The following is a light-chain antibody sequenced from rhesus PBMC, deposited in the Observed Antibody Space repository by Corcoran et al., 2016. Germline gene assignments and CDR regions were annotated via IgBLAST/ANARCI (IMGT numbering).Light chain of an antibody. CDR1: QGISSW. J-gene: IGKJ4*01. Sequence: DIQMTQSPSSLSASVGDTVTITCRASQGISSWLAWYQQKPGKAPKLLIYKPSRLQSGVPSRFSGSGSGIDFTLTISSLQSEDFATYYCQQYSSRPLTFGGGTKVELK. V-gene: IGKV1-22*01. CDR2: KPS. CDR3: QQYSSRPLT.